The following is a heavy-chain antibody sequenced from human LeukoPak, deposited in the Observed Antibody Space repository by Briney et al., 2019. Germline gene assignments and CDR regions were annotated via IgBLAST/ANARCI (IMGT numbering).Heavy chain of an antibody. V-gene: IGHV3-11*01. Sequence: GGSLRLSCAASGFTVSDYYMTWVRQAPGKGLEWISYIRSSDSKIFYADSVKGRFTISRDNAENSMSLQMNSLRAEDTAMYYCEKTGGSGTYLDYWGQGTLVTVSS. CDR3: EKTGGSGTYLDY. CDR2: IRSSDSKI. D-gene: IGHD3-16*01. J-gene: IGHJ4*02. CDR1: GFTVSDYY.